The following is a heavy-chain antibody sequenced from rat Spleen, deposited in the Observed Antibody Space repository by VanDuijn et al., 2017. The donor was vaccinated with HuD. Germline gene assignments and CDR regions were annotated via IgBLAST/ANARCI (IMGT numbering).Heavy chain of an antibody. Sequence: QVQLKESGPGLVQPSQTLSLTCTVSGFSLGNYGVIWVRQPPGKGLEWIAAISSGGTSYYNSVLNPRLSISRDISKSQLFLKMNSLQTEDTAMYFCARGWERFAYWGQGTLVTVSS. J-gene: IGHJ3*01. D-gene: IGHD5-1*01. CDR2: ISSGGTS. CDR1: GFSLGNYG. CDR3: ARGWERFAY. V-gene: IGHV2S8*01.